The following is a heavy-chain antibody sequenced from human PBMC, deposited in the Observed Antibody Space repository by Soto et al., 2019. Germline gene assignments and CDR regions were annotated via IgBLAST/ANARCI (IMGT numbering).Heavy chain of an antibody. CDR2: ISTSTGNT. CDR3: ARLAIDTAMVIDYYGMDV. Sequence: ASVKVSCKASGYTFTSYDVTWVRQAPGQGLEWMGWISTSTGNTNYAQKFQGRVTITADESTSTAYMELSSLRSEDTAVYYCARLAIDTAMVIDYYGMDVWGQGTTVTVSS. D-gene: IGHD5-18*01. CDR1: GYTFTSYD. J-gene: IGHJ6*02. V-gene: IGHV1-18*04.